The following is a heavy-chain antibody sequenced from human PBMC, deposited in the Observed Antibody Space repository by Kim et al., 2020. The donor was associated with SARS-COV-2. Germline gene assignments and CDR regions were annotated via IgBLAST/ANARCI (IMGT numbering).Heavy chain of an antibody. Sequence: YAECVKRRSNISRDNSKNTLYVQMNSRRAEDTDVYYCAKVVSRIRNGMDVWGQGTTVTVSS. D-gene: IGHD2-21*01. V-gene: IGHV3-30*02. CDR3: AKVVSRIRNGMDV. J-gene: IGHJ6*02.